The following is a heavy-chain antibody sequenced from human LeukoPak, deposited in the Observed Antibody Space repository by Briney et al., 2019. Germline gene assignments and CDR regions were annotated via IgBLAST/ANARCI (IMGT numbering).Heavy chain of an antibody. CDR3: VRGGHKLDIETSRYYYGLDV. V-gene: IGHV3-74*03. J-gene: IGHJ6*02. CDR2: IESDGTRT. D-gene: IGHD2-2*03. CDR1: GITLSDYW. Sequence: GRSLRLSCAASGITLSDYWMYWVRQGPGKGLVHVSRIESDGTRTVYADSVKGRFTISRDNAKNTMYLQMNSLRAEDTAVYYYVRGGHKLDIETSRYYYGLDVWGQGTTVTVSS.